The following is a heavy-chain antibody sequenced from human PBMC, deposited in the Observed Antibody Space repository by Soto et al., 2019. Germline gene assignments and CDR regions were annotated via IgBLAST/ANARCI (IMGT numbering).Heavy chain of an antibody. D-gene: IGHD6-19*01. J-gene: IGHJ4*02. Sequence: GGSLRLSCAASGFTFSSYAMSWVRQAPGKGLEWVSAISGSGGSTYYADSVKGRFTISRDNSKNTLYLQMNSLRAEDTAVYYCAKVPQFGWLAPDRYYFDYWGQGTLVTVSS. CDR2: ISGSGGST. CDR3: AKVPQFGWLAPDRYYFDY. V-gene: IGHV3-23*01. CDR1: GFTFSSYA.